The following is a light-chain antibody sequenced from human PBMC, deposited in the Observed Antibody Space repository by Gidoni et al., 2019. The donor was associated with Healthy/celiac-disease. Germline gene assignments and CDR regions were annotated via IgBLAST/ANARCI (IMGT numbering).Light chain of an antibody. CDR3: QQGYSTPPLT. Sequence: DIQMTQSPSSLSASVGDRVTITCRASQSISSYLNWYQQKPWKAPKLLIYAASSLQSGVPSRFSGSGSGTDFTLTISSLQPVDFATYYCQQGYSTPPLTFGGGTKVEIK. CDR2: AAS. V-gene: IGKV1-39*01. CDR1: QSISSY. J-gene: IGKJ4*01.